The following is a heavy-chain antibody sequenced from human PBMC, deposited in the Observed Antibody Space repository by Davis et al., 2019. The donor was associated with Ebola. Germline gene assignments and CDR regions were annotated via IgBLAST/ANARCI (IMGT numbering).Heavy chain of an antibody. J-gene: IGHJ6*04. CDR1: GFSFGDYA. V-gene: IGHV3-9*01. CDR2: INWNSGRI. Sequence: SLKISCAASGFSFGDYAMHWVRQAPGKGLEWVSGINWNSGRIGYADSVKGRFTISRDNAKNSLYLQMNSLRAEDKAVYYCAKESGPRFYYYYGMDVWGKGTTVTVSS. CDR3: AKESGPRFYYYYGMDV. D-gene: IGHD3-10*01.